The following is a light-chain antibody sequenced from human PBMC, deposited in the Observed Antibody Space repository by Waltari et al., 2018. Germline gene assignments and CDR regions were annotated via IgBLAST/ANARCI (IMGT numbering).Light chain of an antibody. CDR1: KLGDKY. CDR2: RDN. V-gene: IGLV3-1*01. Sequence: SNELTQPPSMSVSPGQTATITCSGEKLGDKYASWYQQKAGQSPVLVIYRDNRRPSGIPGRFSGSNSGNRATLTISGAQALDEADYYCQAWDSRTVAFGGGTKVTVL. CDR3: QAWDSRTVA. J-gene: IGLJ2*01.